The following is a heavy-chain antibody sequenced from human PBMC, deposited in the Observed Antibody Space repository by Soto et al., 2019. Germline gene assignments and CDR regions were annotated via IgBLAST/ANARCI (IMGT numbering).Heavy chain of an antibody. CDR2: IYYSGST. Sequence: PSETLSLTCTVSGGSISSYYWSWIRQPPGKGLEWIGYIYYSGSTNYNPSLKSRVTISVDTSKNQFSLKLGSVTAADTAVYYCARAVDYYDILTGYYKDYYYYMDVWGKGTTVTVSS. CDR1: GGSISSYY. D-gene: IGHD3-9*01. CDR3: ARAVDYYDILTGYYKDYYYYMDV. V-gene: IGHV4-59*01. J-gene: IGHJ6*03.